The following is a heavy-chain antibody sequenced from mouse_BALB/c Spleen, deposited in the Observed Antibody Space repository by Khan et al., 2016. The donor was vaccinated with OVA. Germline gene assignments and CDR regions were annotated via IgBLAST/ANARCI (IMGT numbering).Heavy chain of an antibody. J-gene: IGHJ3*01. D-gene: IGHD2-14*01. CDR2: IRSAGKT. CDR3: ARKSYMYDFTY. Sequence: HVQLQQSGPGLVRPSQTLSITCTVSGFSLTTYGVHWVRQSPGKGLEWLGVIRSAGKTDYNAAFISRLSITKDNSKSQVFFKMNSLQADDTAMYYCARKSYMYDFTYWGQGTLVTVSA. V-gene: IGHV2-2*01. CDR1: GFSLTTYG.